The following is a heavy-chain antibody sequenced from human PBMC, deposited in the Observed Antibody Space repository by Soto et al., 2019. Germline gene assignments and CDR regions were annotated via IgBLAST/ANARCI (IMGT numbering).Heavy chain of an antibody. CDR2: IIPLLDTT. CDR3: AGDPDSHYNDSHASSYP. Sequence: SVKVSCKTSGGTFSNDIITWVRQAPGQGLEWMGRIIPLLDTTNYAQKFQGRVTISADKFTGTAYMELTGLRSDDTAVYYCAGDPDSHYNDSHASSYPWGQGTQVTVSS. J-gene: IGHJ5*02. V-gene: IGHV1-69*08. D-gene: IGHD4-4*01. CDR1: GGTFSNDI.